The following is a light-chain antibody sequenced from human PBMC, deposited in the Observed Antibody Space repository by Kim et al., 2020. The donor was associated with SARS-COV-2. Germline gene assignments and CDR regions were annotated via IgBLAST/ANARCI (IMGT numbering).Light chain of an antibody. CDR3: QVWDSSTAYV. CDR1: NIGSKN. J-gene: IGLJ1*01. V-gene: IGLV3-9*01. Sequence: SYELTQPLSVSVALGQTARITCGGNNIGSKNVHWYQQNPGQAPVLVIYTDSNRPSGIPERFSGSNSANTATLTISRAQAGDEADYYCQVWDSSTAYVFGT. CDR2: TDS.